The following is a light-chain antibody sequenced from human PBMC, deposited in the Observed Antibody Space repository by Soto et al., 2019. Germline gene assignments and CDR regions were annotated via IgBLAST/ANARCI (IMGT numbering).Light chain of an antibody. Sequence: PGERVTLSCRASQSVSSNYLIWFQQKPGQAPRLLICGAFTRATGIPARFSGSGSGTDFTLTISSLQPEDFAVYDCQEEYKPHPTFGQGTKGDFK. CDR2: GAF. CDR3: QEEYKPHPT. CDR1: QSVSSNY. V-gene: IGKV3D-7*01. J-gene: IGKJ1*01.